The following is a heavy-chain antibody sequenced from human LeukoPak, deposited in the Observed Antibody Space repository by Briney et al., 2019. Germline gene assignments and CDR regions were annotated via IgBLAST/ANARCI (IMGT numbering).Heavy chain of an antibody. J-gene: IGHJ4*02. Sequence: SVKVSCKASGGTFSSYAISWVRQAPGQGLEWMGRIIPILGIANYAQKFQGRVTITADKSTSTAYMELSSLRSEDTAVYYCARVSPVADSSSHLPYYFDYWGQGTLVTVSS. CDR2: IIPILGIA. V-gene: IGHV1-69*04. CDR1: GGTFSSYA. CDR3: ARVSPVADSSSHLPYYFDY. D-gene: IGHD6-6*01.